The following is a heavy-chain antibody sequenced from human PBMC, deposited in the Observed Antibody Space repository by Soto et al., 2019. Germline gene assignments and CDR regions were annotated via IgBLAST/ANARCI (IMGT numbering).Heavy chain of an antibody. CDR2: TSSDGNKK. CDR1: GFTFSSSG. V-gene: IGHV3-30*03. CDR3: ARGAAAGSLDY. D-gene: IGHD6-13*01. Sequence: GSLRLSCAASGFTFSSSGMHWVRQAPGKGLEWVAVTSSDGNKKSYADSVRGRFTISRDNSKNTVYLQMNSLRAEDTAVYYCARGAAAGSLDYWGQGTLVTVSS. J-gene: IGHJ4*02.